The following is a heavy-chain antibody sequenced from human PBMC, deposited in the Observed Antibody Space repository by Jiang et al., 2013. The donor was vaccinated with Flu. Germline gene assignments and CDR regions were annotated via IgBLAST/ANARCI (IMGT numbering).Heavy chain of an antibody. D-gene: IGHD3-22*01. Sequence: KPTQTLTLTCTFSGFSLSTSGMCVSWIRQPPGKALEWLALIDWDDDKYYSTSLKTRLTISKDTSKNXVVLTMTNMDPVDTATYYCARSYYDSSGPLDFQHWGQGTLVTVSS. J-gene: IGHJ1*01. CDR1: GFSLSTSGMC. CDR2: IDWDDDK. CDR3: ARSYYDSSGPLDFQH. V-gene: IGHV2-70*01.